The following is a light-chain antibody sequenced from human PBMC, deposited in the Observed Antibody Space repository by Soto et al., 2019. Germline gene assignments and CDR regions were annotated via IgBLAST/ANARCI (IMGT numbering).Light chain of an antibody. CDR3: QQYQNLWT. CDR1: QSVKTN. CDR2: GAS. Sequence: EIVMTQSPATLSVSPGERATLSCRASQSVKTNLAWYQQKPGQAPRLLIYGASTRATGISARFSGSGSGTEFTLTISGLQSEDFAVYFCQQYQNLWTFGQGTKVDIK. V-gene: IGKV3-15*01. J-gene: IGKJ1*01.